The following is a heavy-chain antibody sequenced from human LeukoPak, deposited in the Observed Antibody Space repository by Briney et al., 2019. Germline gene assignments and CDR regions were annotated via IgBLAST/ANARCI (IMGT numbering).Heavy chain of an antibody. CDR1: GFTFSNYL. Sequence: GGSLRLSCAASGFTFSNYLMHWVRQAPGKGLEYVSAISTNGGSTYYANSVKGRFTISRDNSKNTLYLQMGSLRAEDMAVYYCARVGYSRRYFDYWGQGTLVTVSS. J-gene: IGHJ4*02. CDR3: ARVGYSRRYFDY. D-gene: IGHD5-12*01. CDR2: ISTNGGST. V-gene: IGHV3-64*01.